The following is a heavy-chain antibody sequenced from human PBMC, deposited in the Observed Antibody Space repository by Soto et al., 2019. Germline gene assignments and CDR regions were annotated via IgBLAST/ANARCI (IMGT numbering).Heavy chain of an antibody. Sequence: QITLKESGPTRVKATHTLTLTCTFSGFSLSARPAGVGWIRQPPEKALERLALIYWDDDKRYSPSLNNRLTNTTDTSKNQVLLTMTNMDPVDTARYYCAHGAGINGNWNGGYFDYWGQGALVTVSS. CDR3: AHGAGINGNWNGGYFDY. D-gene: IGHD1-1*01. CDR2: IYWDDDK. J-gene: IGHJ4*02. V-gene: IGHV2-5*02. CDR1: GFSLSARPAG.